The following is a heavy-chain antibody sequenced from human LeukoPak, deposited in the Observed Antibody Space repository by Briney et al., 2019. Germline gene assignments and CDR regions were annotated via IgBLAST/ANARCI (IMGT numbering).Heavy chain of an antibody. J-gene: IGHJ4*02. CDR2: IYYSGSN. D-gene: IGHD5-12*01. Sequence: SETLSLTCTVSGASISSNYWSWIRQPPGKGLEWIGYIYYSGSNNYNPALKSRVTMSVDTSTNQFSLKLSSMTAADTAVYCARDGYSGNDGIWGQGTLVTVSS. V-gene: IGHV4-59*01. CDR1: GASISSNY. CDR3: ARDGYSGNDGI.